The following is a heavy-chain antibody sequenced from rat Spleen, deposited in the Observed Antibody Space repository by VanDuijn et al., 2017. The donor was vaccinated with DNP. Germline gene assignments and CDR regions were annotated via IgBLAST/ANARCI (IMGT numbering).Heavy chain of an antibody. J-gene: IGHJ2*01. CDR1: GFTFSDYG. CDR2: IRLRGGST. V-gene: IGHV5-20*01. CDR3: TTGTTEGMDY. Sequence: EVQLVQSGGGLVQPGRSLKLSCAASGFTFSDYGMAWVRQVPSKGLEWGASIRLRGGSTYYLDSVKGRFTVSRDNAKSSLYLPMDSLRSEDTATYYCTTGTTEGMDYWGRGVMVTVSS. D-gene: IGHD1-11*01.